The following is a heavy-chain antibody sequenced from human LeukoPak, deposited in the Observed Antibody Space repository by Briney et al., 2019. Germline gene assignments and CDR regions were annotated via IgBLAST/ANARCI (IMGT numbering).Heavy chain of an antibody. Sequence: GGSLRLSCAGPGFTFDDYAMHWVRQAPGKGLEWVSGISWNSDSIGFADSVKGRFTISRDNAKNSLYLQINSLRAEDTAFYYCAKDKIRGGEVGTSPFDYWGQGTLVTVSS. V-gene: IGHV3-9*01. CDR1: GFTFDDYA. CDR2: ISWNSDSI. CDR3: AKDKIRGGEVGTSPFDY. J-gene: IGHJ4*02. D-gene: IGHD1-26*01.